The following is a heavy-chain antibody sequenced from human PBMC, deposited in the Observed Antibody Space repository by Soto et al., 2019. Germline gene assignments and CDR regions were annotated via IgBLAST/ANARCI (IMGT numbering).Heavy chain of an antibody. Sequence: QVQLVESGGGVVQPGRSLRLSCAASGFTFSSYAMHWVRQAPGKGLEWVAVISYDGSNKYYADSVKGRFTISRDNSKNTLYVQMNSLRAEDTAVYYCARGSGCSSTSCYVGVYWGQGTLVTVSS. CDR3: ARGSGCSSTSCYVGVY. CDR2: ISYDGSNK. J-gene: IGHJ4*02. D-gene: IGHD2-2*01. CDR1: GFTFSSYA. V-gene: IGHV3-30-3*01.